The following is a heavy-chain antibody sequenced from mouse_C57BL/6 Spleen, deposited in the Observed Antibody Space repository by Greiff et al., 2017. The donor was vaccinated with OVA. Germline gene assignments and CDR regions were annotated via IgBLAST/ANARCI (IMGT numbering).Heavy chain of an antibody. V-gene: IGHV3-6*01. Sequence: ESGPGLVKPSQSLSLTCSVTGYSITSGYYWNWIRQFPGNKLEWMGYISYDGSNNYNPSLKNRISITRDTSKNQFFLKLNSVTTEDTATYYCASLYDGYYMFAYWGQGTLVTVSA. CDR2: ISYDGSN. CDR1: GYSITSGYY. D-gene: IGHD2-3*01. CDR3: ASLYDGYYMFAY. J-gene: IGHJ3*01.